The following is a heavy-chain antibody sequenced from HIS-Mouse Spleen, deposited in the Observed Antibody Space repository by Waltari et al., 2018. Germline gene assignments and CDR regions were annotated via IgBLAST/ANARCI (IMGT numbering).Heavy chain of an antibody. CDR2: INHSGST. CDR1: GGSFSGYY. CDR3: ARGALRGSYYWGEYFQH. J-gene: IGHJ1*01. D-gene: IGHD1-26*01. Sequence: QVQLQQWGAGLLKPSETLSLTCAVYGGSFSGYYWSWIRQPPGKGLEWIGEINHSGSTNYHPPLKSRVTISVDTSKNQFSLKLSSVTAADTAVYYCARGALRGSYYWGEYFQHWGQGTLVTVSS. V-gene: IGHV4-34*01.